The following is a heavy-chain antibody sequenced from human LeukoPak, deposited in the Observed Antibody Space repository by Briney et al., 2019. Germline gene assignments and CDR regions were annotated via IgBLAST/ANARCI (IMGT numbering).Heavy chain of an antibody. CDR3: ARHHSNWISWYFDL. J-gene: IGHJ2*01. D-gene: IGHD1-20*01. CDR1: GGSISSSSYY. Sequence: PSETLSLTCTVSGGSISSSSYYWGWIRQPPGEGLDWIGSIHYSGSTYYNPSLRSRVIISVDTSKNQFSLKLSSVTAADTAVYYCARHHSNWISWYFDLWGRGTLVTVSS. CDR2: IHYSGST. V-gene: IGHV4-39*01.